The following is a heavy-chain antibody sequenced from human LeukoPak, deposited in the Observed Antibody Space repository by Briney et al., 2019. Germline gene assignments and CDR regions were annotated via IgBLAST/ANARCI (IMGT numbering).Heavy chain of an antibody. CDR2: INHSGST. J-gene: IGHJ4*02. V-gene: IGHV4-34*01. Sequence: PSETLSLTCAVSGGSFSGYYWSWIRQPPGKGLEWIGEINHSGSTNYNPSLKSRVTISVDTSKNQFSLKLSSVTAVDTAVYYCARGMHPDYWGQGTLVTVSS. CDR1: GGSFSGYY. CDR3: ARGMHPDY.